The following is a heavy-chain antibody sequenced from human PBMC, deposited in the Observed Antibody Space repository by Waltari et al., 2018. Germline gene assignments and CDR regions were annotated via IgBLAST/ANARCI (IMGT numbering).Heavy chain of an antibody. CDR2: IRSKAYGGTT. CDR3: TSGSTPHYYYYYGMDV. Sequence: EVQLVESGGGLVQPGRSLRLSCPASGFTFGDYAMSWVRQAPGKGLEWVGFIRSKAYGGTTEYAASVKGRFTISRDDSKSIAYLQMNSLKTEDTAVYYCTSGSTPHYYYYYGMDVWGQGTTVTVSS. J-gene: IGHJ6*02. V-gene: IGHV3-49*04. D-gene: IGHD3-10*01. CDR1: GFTFGDYA.